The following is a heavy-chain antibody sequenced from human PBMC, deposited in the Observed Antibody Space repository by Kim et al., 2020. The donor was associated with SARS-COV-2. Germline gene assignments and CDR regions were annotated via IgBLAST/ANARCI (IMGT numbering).Heavy chain of an antibody. J-gene: IGHJ4*02. CDR3: AKAARPEGEFNY. Sequence: GGSLRLSCAASGFTFSSYAMSWVRQAPGKGLEWVSSISGSGGSTYHADSAKGRFTISRDNSKNTLYLQMDSLRAEDTAVYYCAKAARPEGEFNYWGQGTLVTVSS. V-gene: IGHV3-23*01. CDR1: GFTFSSYA. D-gene: IGHD3-16*01. CDR2: ISGSGGST.